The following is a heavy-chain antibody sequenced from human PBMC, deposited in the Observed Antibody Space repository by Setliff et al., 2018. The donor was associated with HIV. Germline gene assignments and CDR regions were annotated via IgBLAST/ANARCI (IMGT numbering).Heavy chain of an antibody. Sequence: SETLSLTCSVPSGSISVYYWSWVRQPPGKGLEWIGYIYPSGSTNYNPSLESRVSISVDTSKNQFSLKLSSVTAADTAVYYCARGDTRNYYGGDYFDYWGQGSLVTVSS. CDR3: ARGDTRNYYGGDYFDY. CDR1: SGSISVYY. V-gene: IGHV4-59*01. D-gene: IGHD1-26*01. CDR2: IYPSGST. J-gene: IGHJ4*02.